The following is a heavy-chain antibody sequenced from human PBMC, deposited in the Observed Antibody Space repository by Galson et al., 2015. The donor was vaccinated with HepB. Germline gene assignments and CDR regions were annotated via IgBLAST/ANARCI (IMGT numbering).Heavy chain of an antibody. CDR2: MYNSGIA. D-gene: IGHD6-25*01. Sequence: LRLSCAASGVTVSSDYMSWVRQAPGKGLEWVSIMYNSGIAYYADSVKGRFTMSIDRAQNTAYLQMTGLRADDTAVYYCARAPSGAFDVWGQGTMVTVSS. CDR1: GVTVSSDY. V-gene: IGHV3-53*01. CDR3: ARAPSGAFDV. J-gene: IGHJ3*01.